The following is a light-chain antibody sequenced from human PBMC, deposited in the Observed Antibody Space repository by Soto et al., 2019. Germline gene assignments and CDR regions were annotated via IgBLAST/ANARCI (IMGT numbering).Light chain of an antibody. CDR3: QQHNSFPRS. V-gene: IGKV1-9*01. CDR2: AAS. Sequence: DIQLTQSPSFLSASVGDRVTIACRASKGISRFLVWYQQKPGKAPKVLIYAASTLQSGVPSRFSGSGSATEFTLTISSLQPEDYATYYCQQHNSFPRSFGQGTKLEIK. J-gene: IGKJ2*01. CDR1: KGISRF.